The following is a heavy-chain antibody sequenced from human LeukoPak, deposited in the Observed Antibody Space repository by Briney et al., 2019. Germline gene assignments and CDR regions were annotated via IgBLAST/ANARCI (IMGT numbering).Heavy chain of an antibody. J-gene: IGHJ5*02. V-gene: IGHV4-39*07. Sequence: SETLSLTCTVSGGSISSSSYYWGWIRQPPGKGLEWIGSIYYSGSTYYNPSLKSRVTISVDTSKNQFSLKLSSVTAADTAVYYCARSRVPADPRGFDPWGQGTLVTVSS. D-gene: IGHD2-2*01. CDR1: GGSISSSSYY. CDR3: ARSRVPADPRGFDP. CDR2: IYYSGST.